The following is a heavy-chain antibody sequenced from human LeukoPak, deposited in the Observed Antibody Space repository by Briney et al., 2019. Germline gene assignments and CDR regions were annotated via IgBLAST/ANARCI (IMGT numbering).Heavy chain of an antibody. J-gene: IGHJ3*02. CDR1: GFTFNTYS. Sequence: GGSLRLSCAASGFTFNTYSMNWVRQAPGKGLEWVSSISSSSSYIYYSDSVKGRFTISRDNAKNSLYLQMNSLRAEDTAVYYCAGPAPYYYDSSGYAFDIWGQGTMVTVSS. V-gene: IGHV3-21*01. D-gene: IGHD3-22*01. CDR2: ISSSSSYI. CDR3: AGPAPYYYDSSGYAFDI.